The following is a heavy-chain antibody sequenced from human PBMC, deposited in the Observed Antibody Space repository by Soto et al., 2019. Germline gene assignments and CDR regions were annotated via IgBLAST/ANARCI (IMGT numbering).Heavy chain of an antibody. J-gene: IGHJ4*02. CDR2: ISYDGSNK. V-gene: IGHV3-30-3*01. D-gene: IGHD3-3*01. CDR3: ASFGRAYDFWSGHRGFDY. CDR1: GFTFSSYA. Sequence: QVQLVESGGGVVQPGRSLRLSCAASGFTFSSYAMHWVRQAPGKGLEWVAVISYDGSNKYYADSVKGRFTISRDNSKNTXXLQMNSLRAEDTAVYYCASFGRAYDFWSGHRGFDYWGQGTLVTVSS.